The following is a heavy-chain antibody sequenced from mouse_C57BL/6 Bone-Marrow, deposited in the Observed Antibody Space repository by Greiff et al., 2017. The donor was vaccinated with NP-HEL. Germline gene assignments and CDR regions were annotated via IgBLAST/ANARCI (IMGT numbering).Heavy chain of an antibody. Sequence: EVQLVESGGGLVQPGGSLKLSCAASGFTFSDYYMYWVRQTPEKRLEWVAYISNGGGSTYYPDTVQGRFTISRDNAKNTLYLQMGRVKSEDTAMYYCARPDYDGYFPFAYWGQGTLVTVSA. CDR2: ISNGGGST. CDR3: ARPDYDGYFPFAY. J-gene: IGHJ3*01. D-gene: IGHD2-3*01. CDR1: GFTFSDYY. V-gene: IGHV5-12*01.